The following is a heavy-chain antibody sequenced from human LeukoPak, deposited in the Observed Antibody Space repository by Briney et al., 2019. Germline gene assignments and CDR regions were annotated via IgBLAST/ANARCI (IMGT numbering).Heavy chain of an antibody. V-gene: IGHV3-53*01. Sequence: PGGSLRLSCAASGFTVSSNYMSWVRQAPGKGLEWVSVIYSGGSTYYADSVKGRFTISRDNSKNTLYLQMNSLRAEDTAVYYCARDSGGGRVRGVLRGYYFDYWGQGTWSPSPQ. J-gene: IGHJ4*02. D-gene: IGHD3-10*01. CDR1: GFTVSSNY. CDR3: ARDSGGGRVRGVLRGYYFDY. CDR2: IYSGGST.